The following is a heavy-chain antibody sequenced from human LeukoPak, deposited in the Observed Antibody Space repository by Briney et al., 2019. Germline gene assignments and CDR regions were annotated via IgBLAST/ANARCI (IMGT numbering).Heavy chain of an antibody. Sequence: SETLSLTCTVSGGSISSYYWSWIRQPPGKGLEWIGYIYYSGSTNYNPSLKSRVTISLDTSKDQFSLKLSSVTAADTAVYYCARHSSGYLSYFDYWGQGTLVTVSS. CDR2: IYYSGST. J-gene: IGHJ4*02. CDR1: GGSISSYY. CDR3: ARHSSGYLSYFDY. D-gene: IGHD3-22*01. V-gene: IGHV4-59*08.